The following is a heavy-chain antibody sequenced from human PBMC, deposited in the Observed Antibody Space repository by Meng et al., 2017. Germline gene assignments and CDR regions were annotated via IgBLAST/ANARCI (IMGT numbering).Heavy chain of an antibody. D-gene: IGHD3-10*01. CDR1: GYTFTSYY. CDR2: INPNSGGT. CDR3: ARACGRTTMVRGVIPLGMDV. Sequence: ASVKVSCKASGYTFTSYYMHWVRQAPGQGLEWMGRINPNSGGTNYAQKFQGRVTMTRDTSISTAYMELSRLRSDDTAVYYCARACGRTTMVRGVIPLGMDVWGQGTTVTVSS. V-gene: IGHV1-2*06. J-gene: IGHJ6*02.